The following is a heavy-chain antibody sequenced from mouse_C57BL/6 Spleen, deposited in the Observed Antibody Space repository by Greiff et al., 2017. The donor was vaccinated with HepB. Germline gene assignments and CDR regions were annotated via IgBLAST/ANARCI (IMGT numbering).Heavy chain of an antibody. CDR2: IDPSDSET. J-gene: IGHJ4*01. V-gene: IGHV1-52*01. Sequence: VQLQQPGAELVRPGSSVKLSCKASGYTFTSYWMHWVKQRPIQGLEWIGNIDPSDSETHYNQKFKDKATLTVDKSSSTAYMQLSSLTSEDSAVYYCARGKAPYYAMDYWGQGTSVTVSS. CDR3: ARGKAPYYAMDY. CDR1: GYTFTSYW. D-gene: IGHD3-1*01.